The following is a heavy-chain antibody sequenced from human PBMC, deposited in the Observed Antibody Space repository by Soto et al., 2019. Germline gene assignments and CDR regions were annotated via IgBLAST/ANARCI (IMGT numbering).Heavy chain of an antibody. CDR3: ASLDYHDSSGYSN. J-gene: IGHJ4*02. Sequence: PSETLSLTCAVSGGSISSGGYSWSWIRQPPGKGLECIGYIYHSGSTYYNPSLKSRVTISVDRSKNQFSLKLNSVTAADTAVYYCASLDYHDSSGYSNWGQGTQVTVSS. D-gene: IGHD3-22*01. V-gene: IGHV4-30-2*01. CDR2: IYHSGST. CDR1: GGSISSGGYS.